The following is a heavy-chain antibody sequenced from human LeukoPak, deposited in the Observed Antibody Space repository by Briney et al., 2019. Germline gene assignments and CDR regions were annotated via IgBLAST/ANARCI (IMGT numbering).Heavy chain of an antibody. CDR2: IYYSGST. D-gene: IGHD3-3*01. CDR1: GGSISSYY. CDR3: ARGYDFWSGYYPRSLYYYGMDV. V-gene: IGHV4-59*06. Sequence: PSETLSLTCTVSGGSISSYYWSWIRQHPGKGLEWIGYIYYSGSTYYNPSLKSRVTISVDTSKNQFSLKLSSVTAADTAVYYCARGYDFWSGYYPRSLYYYGMDVWGQGTTVTVSS. J-gene: IGHJ6*02.